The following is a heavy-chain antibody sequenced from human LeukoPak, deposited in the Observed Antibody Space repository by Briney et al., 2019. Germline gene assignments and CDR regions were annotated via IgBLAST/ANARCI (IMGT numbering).Heavy chain of an antibody. CDR2: ISSDESTT. D-gene: IGHD3-10*01. V-gene: IGHV3-74*01. CDR3: TREKGRGVISPYYDY. Sequence: GGSLRLSCVTSGFTFSRHWMHWVRHDSEKGLVWVSRISSDESTTNYADSVKGRFAISRDNAKNTLYLQMNSLRVEDTAVYYCTREKGRGVISPYYDYWGQGTRVTVPS. CDR1: GFTFSRHW. J-gene: IGHJ4*02.